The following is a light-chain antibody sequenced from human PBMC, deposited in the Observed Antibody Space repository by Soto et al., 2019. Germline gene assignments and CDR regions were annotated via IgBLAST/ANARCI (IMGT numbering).Light chain of an antibody. CDR2: GAS. CDR1: QSVSSN. J-gene: IGKJ1*01. CDR3: QQYNNWPGT. Sequence: EIVMTQSPATLSVSPGERATLSCRASQSVSSNLAWYQQKPGQAPRLLIYGASTRATGIPVRFSGSGSGKELTLTISSLQSEDFAVYCCQQYNNWPGTFGQGTKVEIK. V-gene: IGKV3-15*01.